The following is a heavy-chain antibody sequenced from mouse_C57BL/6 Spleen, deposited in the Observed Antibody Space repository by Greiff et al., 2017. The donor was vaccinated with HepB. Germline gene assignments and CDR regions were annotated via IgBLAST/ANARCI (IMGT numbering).Heavy chain of an antibody. CDR1: GFTFSDYY. CDR2: ISNGGGST. CDR3: ARHRESGGFAY. J-gene: IGHJ3*01. V-gene: IGHV5-12*01. Sequence: EVKLMESGGGLVQPGGSLKLSCAASGFTFSDYYMYWVRQTPEKRLEWVAYISNGGGSTYYPDTVKGRFTISRDNAKNTLYLQMSRLKSEDTAMYYCARHRESGGFAYWGQGTLVTVSA.